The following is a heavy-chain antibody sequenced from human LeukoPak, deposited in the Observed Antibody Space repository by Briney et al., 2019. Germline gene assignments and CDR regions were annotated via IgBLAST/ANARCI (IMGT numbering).Heavy chain of an antibody. CDR1: GGSISSYY. D-gene: IGHD4-17*01. V-gene: IGHV4-59*01. CDR2: IYYSGST. CDR3: AGSYGDYQYYYYYYYMDV. Sequence: SETLSLTCTVSGGSISSYYWSWIRQPPGKGLEWIGYIYYSGSTNYNPSLKSRVTISVDTSKDQFSLKLSSVTAADTAVYYCAGSYGDYQYYYYYYYMDVWGKGTTVTISS. J-gene: IGHJ6*03.